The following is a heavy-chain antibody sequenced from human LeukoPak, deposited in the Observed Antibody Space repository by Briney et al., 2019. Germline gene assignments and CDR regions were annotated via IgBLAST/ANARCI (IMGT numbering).Heavy chain of an antibody. D-gene: IGHD3-10*02. Sequence: PSETLSLTCTVSGGSISSSSYFWGWIRQPPGKGLEWIGSIYYSGSTYYNSSLKSRVTISVDTFKNQFFLELSSVTAADTAVYYCARPVRGQRHDAFDIWGQGTMVTVSS. V-gene: IGHV4-39*01. J-gene: IGHJ3*02. CDR3: ARPVRGQRHDAFDI. CDR1: GGSISSSSYF. CDR2: IYYSGST.